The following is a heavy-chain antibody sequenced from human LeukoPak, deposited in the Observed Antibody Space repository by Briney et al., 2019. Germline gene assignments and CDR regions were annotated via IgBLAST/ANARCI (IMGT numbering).Heavy chain of an antibody. D-gene: IGHD1-26*01. CDR2: INPKSGGT. CDR1: GYTFTGYY. J-gene: IGHJ4*02. Sequence: GASVKVSCKASGYTFTGYYMHWVRQAPGQGLEWMGRINPKSGGTNYAQKFQGRVTMTRDTSISTAYMELSRLRFDDMAVYYCARDAVRGSYLFDYWGQGTLVTVSS. CDR3: ARDAVRGSYLFDY. V-gene: IGHV1-2*06.